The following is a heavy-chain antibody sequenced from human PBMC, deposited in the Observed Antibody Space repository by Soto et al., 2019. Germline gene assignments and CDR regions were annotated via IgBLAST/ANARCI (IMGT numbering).Heavy chain of an antibody. D-gene: IGHD3-10*01. CDR2: IVVGSGNT. CDR1: GFTFSHSA. V-gene: IGHV1-58*02. Sequence: SVKVSCKASGFTFSHSAMQWVRQARGQSLEWIGWIVVGSGNTNYAQKFQERVTISWDMSTNTAYMELSSLRSEDTAVYYCARDMGFGLSDYWGQGTLVTVSS. J-gene: IGHJ4*02. CDR3: ARDMGFGLSDY.